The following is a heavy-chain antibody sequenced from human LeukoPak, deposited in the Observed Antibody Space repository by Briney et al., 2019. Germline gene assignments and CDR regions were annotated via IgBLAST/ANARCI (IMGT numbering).Heavy chain of an antibody. V-gene: IGHV1-46*01. Sequence: ASVKVSCKASGYTFTSNYIHWVRQAPGQGLEWMGMIYPRDGSTSYAQKFQGRVTVTRDTSTSTVHMELSGLRSEDTAVYYCARDRYNWNDVVWYYYGMDVWGQGTTVTVSS. CDR2: IYPRDGST. J-gene: IGHJ6*02. CDR1: GYTFTSNY. CDR3: ARDRYNWNDVVWYYYGMDV. D-gene: IGHD1-20*01.